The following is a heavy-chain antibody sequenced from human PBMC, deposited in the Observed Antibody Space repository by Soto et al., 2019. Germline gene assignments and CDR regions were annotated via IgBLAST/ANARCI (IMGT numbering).Heavy chain of an antibody. D-gene: IGHD7-27*01. CDR1: GFTFINYA. J-gene: IGHJ2*01. V-gene: IGHV3-23*01. CDR2: ISGGGDAA. Sequence: EVQVLESGGGLVQPGGSLILSCAGSGFTFINYAMNWVRQAPGKGLEWVSSISGGGDAAFFPDSGRGRFTISRDNSKNTVTLQMNSLGVDDTAVYYCARKILGSTTRPNYWYFDLWGRGTLVTVSS. CDR3: ARKILGSTTRPNYWYFDL.